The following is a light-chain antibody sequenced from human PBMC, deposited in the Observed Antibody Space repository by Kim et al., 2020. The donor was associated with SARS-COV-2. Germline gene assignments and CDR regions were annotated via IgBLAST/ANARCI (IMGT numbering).Light chain of an antibody. V-gene: IGKV3-20*01. CDR2: GAS. CDR3: QQYGSSPRIT. CDR1: QSVSSSY. Sequence: PGERATHSCRASQSVSSSYLAWDQQKPGQAPRLLVYGASSRATGIPDRFSGSGSGTDFTLTISRLEPEDFAVYYCQQYGSSPRITFGGGTKLEI. J-gene: IGKJ4*01.